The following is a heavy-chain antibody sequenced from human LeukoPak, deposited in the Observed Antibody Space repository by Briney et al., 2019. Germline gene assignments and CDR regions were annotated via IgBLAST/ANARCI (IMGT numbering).Heavy chain of an antibody. D-gene: IGHD1-7*01. V-gene: IGHV3-15*01. Sequence: GGSLRLSCAASGFTFSNAWMSWVRQAPGKGLEWVGRIKSKTDGGTTDYAAPVKGRFTISRDDSKNTLYLQMNSLKTEDTAEYYCTTDSGDNWNYNWGQGTLVTVSS. CDR1: GFTFSNAW. J-gene: IGHJ4*02. CDR2: IKSKTDGGTT. CDR3: TTDSGDNWNYN.